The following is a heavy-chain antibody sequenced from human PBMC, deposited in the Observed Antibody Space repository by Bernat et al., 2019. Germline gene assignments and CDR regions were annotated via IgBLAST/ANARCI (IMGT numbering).Heavy chain of an antibody. CDR2: IYYSGST. D-gene: IGHD2-2*01. J-gene: IGHJ3*02. V-gene: IGHV4-59*01. CDR3: AGGEVAGGGQYSSSTSCGAFDI. Sequence: QVQLQESGPGLVKPSETLSLTCTVSGGSLSSYYWSWIRQPPGKGLEWIGYIYYSGSTNYNPSLKSRVTISVDTSKNQFSLKLSSVTAADTAVYYGAGGEVAGGGQYSSSTSCGAFDIWGQGTMVTVSS. CDR1: GGSLSSYY.